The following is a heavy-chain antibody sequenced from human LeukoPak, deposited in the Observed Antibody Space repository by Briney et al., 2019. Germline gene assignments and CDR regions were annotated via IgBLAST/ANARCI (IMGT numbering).Heavy chain of an antibody. D-gene: IGHD6-13*01. CDR3: ARGEGGSWFNY. CDR1: GCTFSSYA. CDR2: IIPIFGTA. J-gene: IGHJ4*02. Sequence: SVKVSCKASGCTFSSYAISWVRRAPGQGLEWMGGIIPIFGTANYAQKFQGRVTITADESTSTAYMELSSLRSEDTAVYYCARGEGGSWFNYWGQGTLVTVSS. V-gene: IGHV1-69*13.